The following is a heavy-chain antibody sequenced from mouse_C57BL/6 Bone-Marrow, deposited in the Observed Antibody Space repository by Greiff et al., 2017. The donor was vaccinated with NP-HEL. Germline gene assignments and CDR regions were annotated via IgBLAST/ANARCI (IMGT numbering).Heavy chain of an antibody. Sequence: VQLVESGSELRSPGSSVKLSCKDFDSEVFPIAYMSWVRQKPGHGFEWIGGILPSIGRTIYGEKFEDKATLDADTLSNTAYLELNSLTSEDSAIYYCARNYGSSYDNWYFDVWGTGTTVTVSS. V-gene: IGHV15-2*01. CDR1: DSEVFPIAY. CDR3: ARNYGSSYDNWYFDV. D-gene: IGHD1-1*01. CDR2: ILPSIGRT. J-gene: IGHJ1*03.